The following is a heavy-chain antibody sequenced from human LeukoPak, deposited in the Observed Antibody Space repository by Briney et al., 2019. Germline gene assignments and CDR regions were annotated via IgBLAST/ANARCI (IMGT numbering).Heavy chain of an antibody. V-gene: IGHV4-34*01. J-gene: IGHJ3*02. D-gene: IGHD6-6*01. CDR3: ARLRAARTWFDAFDI. Sequence: SETLSLTCAVYGGSFSGYYWGWLRQPPGKGLEWIGSIYYSGSTYYNPSLKSRVTISVDTSKNQFSLKLSSVSAADTAVYYCARLRAARTWFDAFDIWGQGTMVTVSS. CDR1: GGSFSGYY. CDR2: IYYSGST.